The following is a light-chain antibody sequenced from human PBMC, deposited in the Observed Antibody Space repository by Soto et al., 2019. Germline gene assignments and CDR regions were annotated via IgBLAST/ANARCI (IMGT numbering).Light chain of an antibody. CDR3: SSYTSSSLRV. J-gene: IGLJ3*02. V-gene: IGLV2-14*01. Sequence: QSALTQPASVSGSPGQSITISCTGTSSDVGGYNYVSWYQQHPGKAPKLMIYEVSNRPSGVSNRCSGSKSGNTASLTISGLLAEDEADYYCSSYTSSSLRVFGGGIKLTVL. CDR1: SSDVGGYNY. CDR2: EVS.